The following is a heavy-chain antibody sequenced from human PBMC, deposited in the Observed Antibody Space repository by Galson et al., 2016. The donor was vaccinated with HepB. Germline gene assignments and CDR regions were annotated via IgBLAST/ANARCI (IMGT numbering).Heavy chain of an antibody. CDR3: AKEYSIFFDS. CDR1: GFTFTTYA. CDR2: ISSGGDAT. V-gene: IGHV3-23*01. D-gene: IGHD3-3*02. Sequence: SLRLSCAASGFTFTTYALSWVRQAPGKGLEWVSAISSGGDATYYTDSVQGRFSISRDNSKNMLYLQMNSLRAEDTAVYFCAKEYSIFFDSWGQGTLVTVSS. J-gene: IGHJ4*02.